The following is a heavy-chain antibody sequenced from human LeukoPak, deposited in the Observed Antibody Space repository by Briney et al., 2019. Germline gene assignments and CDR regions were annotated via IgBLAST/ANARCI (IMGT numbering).Heavy chain of an antibody. CDR3: AGDRATSYFDY. D-gene: IGHD1-26*01. CDR2: IWYDGSNK. Sequence: GGSLRLSCAASGFTFRSHGMHWVRQAPGEGLEWVAFIWYDGSNKYYTDSVKGRFTISRDNSKNTLYLQMNSLRAEDTAVYYCAGDRATSYFDYWGQGALVTISS. J-gene: IGHJ4*02. V-gene: IGHV3-33*01. CDR1: GFTFRSHG.